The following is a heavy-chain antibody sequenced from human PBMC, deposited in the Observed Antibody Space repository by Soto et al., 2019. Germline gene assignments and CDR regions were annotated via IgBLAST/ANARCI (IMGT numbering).Heavy chain of an antibody. V-gene: IGHV3-33*01. CDR1: GFSFSSYG. J-gene: IGHJ4*02. CDR3: ARDDDYGDNGLDF. CDR2: IWEDGSDK. Sequence: QVQLVESGGGVVQPGRSLRLSCAASGFSFSSYGMHWVRQAPGKGLEWVAVIWEDGSDKDNPEAGRGRFPISRDNSKNTLYLAMDRLRAEDTAVYYCARDDDYGDNGLDFWGQGTVVTVSS. D-gene: IGHD4-17*01.